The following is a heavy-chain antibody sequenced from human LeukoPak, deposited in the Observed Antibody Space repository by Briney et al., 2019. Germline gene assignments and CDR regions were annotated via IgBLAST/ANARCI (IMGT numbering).Heavy chain of an antibody. Sequence: GGSLRLSCTASGFTFSDSDMHCGRQPTGKGLEWVSAIGTAGDTYYPGSVKGRFTISRENAKNSLYLQMNSLRAGDTAVYYCVRGTGYSAYDYDCDYWGQGTLVTVSS. CDR3: VRGTGYSAYDYDCDY. D-gene: IGHD5-12*01. CDR2: IGTAGDT. V-gene: IGHV3-13*04. J-gene: IGHJ4*02. CDR1: GFTFSDSD.